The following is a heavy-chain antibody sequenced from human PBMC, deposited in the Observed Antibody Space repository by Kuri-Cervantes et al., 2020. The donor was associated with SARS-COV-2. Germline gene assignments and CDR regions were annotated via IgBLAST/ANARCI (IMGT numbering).Heavy chain of an antibody. D-gene: IGHD3-3*01. Sequence: GSLRLSCTVSGGSVSDRNSYWTWIRQSPGKGLEWIGYIYHTGSPTYSPSLKSRVTISLVKPQNQFSLRLTSVTAADTAVYYCARSPYDFWSGSWGWGQGTLVTVSS. J-gene: IGHJ4*02. CDR3: ARSPYDFWSGSWG. V-gene: IGHV4-61*01. CDR2: IYHTGSP. CDR1: GGSVSDRNSY.